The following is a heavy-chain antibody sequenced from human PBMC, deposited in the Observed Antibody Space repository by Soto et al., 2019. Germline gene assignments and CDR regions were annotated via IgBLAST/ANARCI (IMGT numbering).Heavy chain of an antibody. CDR2: IYYSGST. V-gene: IGHV4-31*03. CDR3: ARVAGGGDVLDY. D-gene: IGHD2-21*02. Sequence: QVQLQESGPGLVKPSQTLSLTCTVSGGSISSGGYYWSWIRQHPGKGLEWIGYIYYSGSTYYNPSPKSRVTITVDASKTQFSMKLSSVTAADTAVYYCARVAGGGDVLDYWGQGTLVTVSS. J-gene: IGHJ4*02. CDR1: GGSISSGGYY.